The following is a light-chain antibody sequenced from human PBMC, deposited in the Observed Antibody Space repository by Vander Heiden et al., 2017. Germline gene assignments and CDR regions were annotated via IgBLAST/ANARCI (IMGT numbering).Light chain of an antibody. CDR3: SSFAGSNIWV. CDR1: RSDVGVYNY. J-gene: IGLJ3*02. CDR2: AVN. Sequence: QSALTQPPSASGSPGQSVTISCTGTRSDVGVYNYVSWYQQHPGKAPKLMIYAVNKRPSGVPDRFSGSKSGNTASLTVSGLQSEDEADYYCSSFAGSNIWVFGGGTKLTVL. V-gene: IGLV2-8*01.